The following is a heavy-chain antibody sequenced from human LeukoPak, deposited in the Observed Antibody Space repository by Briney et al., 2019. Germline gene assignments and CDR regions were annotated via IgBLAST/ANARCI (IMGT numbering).Heavy chain of an antibody. CDR1: GGSFSGYY. V-gene: IGHV4-34*01. Sequence: SETLSLTCAVYGGSFSGYYWSWIRQPPGKGLEWIGEINHSGSTNYNPSLKSRVTISVDTSKNQFSLKLSPVTAADTAVYYCARDAAAGINWFDPWGQGTLVTVSS. J-gene: IGHJ5*02. CDR2: INHSGST. CDR3: ARDAAAGINWFDP. D-gene: IGHD6-13*01.